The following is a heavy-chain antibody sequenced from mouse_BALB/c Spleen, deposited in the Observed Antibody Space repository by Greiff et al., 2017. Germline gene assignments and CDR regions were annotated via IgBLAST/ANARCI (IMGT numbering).Heavy chain of an antibody. CDR1: GYSITSGYS. J-gene: IGHJ1*01. Sequence: VQLKESGPDLVKPSQSLSLTCTVTGYSITSGYSWHWIRQFPGNKLEWMGYIHYSGSTNYNPSLKSRISITRDTSKNQFFLQLNSVTTEDTATYYCAGGYYYGPLYWYFDVWGAGTTVTVSS. CDR2: IHYSGST. V-gene: IGHV3-1*02. D-gene: IGHD1-1*01. CDR3: AGGYYYGPLYWYFDV.